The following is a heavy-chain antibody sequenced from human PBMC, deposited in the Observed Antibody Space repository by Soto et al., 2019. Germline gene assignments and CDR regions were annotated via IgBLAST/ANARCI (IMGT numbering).Heavy chain of an antibody. Sequence: GGSLRLSCVASGFTLSSYTMSWVRQAPGKGLEWVSSTGTSSRYIFYADSVRSRFTISRDNAKNSVYLQMDSLRADDTAVYYCARAAFSHSTVSAFSHWGQGSLVTVSS. J-gene: IGHJ4*02. D-gene: IGHD4-4*01. CDR3: ARAAFSHSTVSAFSH. CDR1: GFTLSSYT. CDR2: TGTSSRYI. V-gene: IGHV3-21*06.